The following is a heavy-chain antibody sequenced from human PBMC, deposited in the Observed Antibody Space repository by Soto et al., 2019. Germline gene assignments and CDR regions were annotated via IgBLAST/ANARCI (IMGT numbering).Heavy chain of an antibody. CDR1: GGSISSSSYY. V-gene: IGHV4-39*01. CDR3: ARHPPWGSGSYRGFDY. D-gene: IGHD3-10*01. Sequence: QLQLQESGPGLVKPSETLSLTCTVSGGSISSSSYYWGWIRQPPGKGLEWIGGIYYSGSTYYNPSLKSRVTISVDTSKNQFSLKLSSVTAADTAVYCCARHPPWGSGSYRGFDYWGQGTLVTVSS. J-gene: IGHJ4*02. CDR2: IYYSGST.